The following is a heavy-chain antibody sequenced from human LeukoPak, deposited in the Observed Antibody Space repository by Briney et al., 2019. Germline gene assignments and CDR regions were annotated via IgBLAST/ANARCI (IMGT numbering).Heavy chain of an antibody. J-gene: IGHJ4*02. Sequence: TGGSLRLSCAASGFTVSSYWMHWVRQAPGKGLVWVSRINSDGSSSSYADSVKGRFTISRDNAKNTVYLQMNSLRAEDTAVYYCARKEIAVSGFDYWGQGTLVTVSS. D-gene: IGHD6-19*01. CDR3: ARKEIAVSGFDY. CDR1: GFTVSSYW. V-gene: IGHV3-74*01. CDR2: INSDGSSS.